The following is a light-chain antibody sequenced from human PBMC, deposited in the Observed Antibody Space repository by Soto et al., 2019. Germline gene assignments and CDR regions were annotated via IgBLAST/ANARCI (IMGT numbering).Light chain of an antibody. J-gene: IGKJ1*01. V-gene: IGKV1-5*03. CDR2: KAS. CDR1: QSIYYW. CDR3: QHFASYPLP. Sequence: DIQMTQSPSTLSASVGDRVTITCWASQSIYYWLAWLQWKPGNAPKVLIYKASSLGSGVPSRFSGSGSGTEFTRTFDSLLPDDFATYYCQHFASYPLPCGQGTKVE.